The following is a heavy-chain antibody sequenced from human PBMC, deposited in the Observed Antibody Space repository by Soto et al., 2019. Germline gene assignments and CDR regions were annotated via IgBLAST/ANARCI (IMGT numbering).Heavy chain of an antibody. CDR3: AHYVSTSPAGGFDP. V-gene: IGHV2-5*02. CDR1: GLSLSTSGEA. J-gene: IGHJ5*02. CDR2: IYWDDDK. Sequence: QITLKESGPTLVKPTQTLTLTCTFSGLSLSTSGEAVGWIRQPPGKALEWLALIYWDDDKRYNPTLKTRLTITKDTSKKQVVLTLTNMDPVDTATYYCAHYVSTSPAGGFDPWGQGILVTVSS. D-gene: IGHD3-10*02.